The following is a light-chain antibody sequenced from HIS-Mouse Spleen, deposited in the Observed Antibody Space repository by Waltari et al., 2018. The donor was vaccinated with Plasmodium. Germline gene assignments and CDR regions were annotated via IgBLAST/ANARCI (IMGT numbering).Light chain of an antibody. CDR1: SSDVGSYNL. CDR2: EGS. CDR3: CSYAGSSTFVV. J-gene: IGLJ2*01. V-gene: IGLV2-23*03. Sequence: QSALTQPASVSGSPGQSIPISCPGTSSDVGSYNLVPWYQQHPGKAPKLMIYEGSKRPSGVSNRFSGSKSGNTASLTISGLQAEDEADYYCCSYAGSSTFVVFGGGTKLTVL.